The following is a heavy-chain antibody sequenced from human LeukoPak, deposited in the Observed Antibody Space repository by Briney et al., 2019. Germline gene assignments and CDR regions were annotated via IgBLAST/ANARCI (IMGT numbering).Heavy chain of an antibody. CDR2: IYSGGSA. V-gene: IGHV3-66*01. Sequence: GGSLRLSCAASGFTVSSNYVSWVRQAPGKGLEWVSLIYSGGSAYYADSVKGRFTISRDNSKNTVYLQMNSLRAEDTAVYFCARGRPGSGWSFDYWGQGTLVTVSS. D-gene: IGHD6-19*01. J-gene: IGHJ4*02. CDR1: GFTVSSNY. CDR3: ARGRPGSGWSFDY.